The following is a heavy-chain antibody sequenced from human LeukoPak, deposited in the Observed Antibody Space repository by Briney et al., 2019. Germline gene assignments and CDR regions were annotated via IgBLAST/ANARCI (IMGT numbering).Heavy chain of an antibody. CDR3: ARDLRL. J-gene: IGHJ4*02. V-gene: IGHV3-21*01. CDR2: ISRSGRDI. CDR1: GFTFGTYA. Sequence: GGSLRLSCAASGFTFGTYAMNWVRQAPGKGLEWVSSISRSGRDIYYADSVRGRFTISRDNARDSLYLQMNSLRAEDTAVYYCARDLRLWGQGTLVTVSS.